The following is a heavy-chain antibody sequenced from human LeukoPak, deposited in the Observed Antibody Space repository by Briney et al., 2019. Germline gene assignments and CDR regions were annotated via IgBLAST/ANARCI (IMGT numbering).Heavy chain of an antibody. V-gene: IGHV1-2*02. CDR3: ARGTVGWFGELRDP. Sequence: ASVKVSCKASGYTFTGYYMHWVRQAPGQGLEWMGWINPNSGATNYAQKFQGRVTMTRDTSISTAYMELRRLRSDGTAVYYCARGTVGWFGELRDPWGQGTLVTVSS. CDR1: GYTFTGYY. J-gene: IGHJ5*02. CDR2: INPNSGAT. D-gene: IGHD3-10*01.